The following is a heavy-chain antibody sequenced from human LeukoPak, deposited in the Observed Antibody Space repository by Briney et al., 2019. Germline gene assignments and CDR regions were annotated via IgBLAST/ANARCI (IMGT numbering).Heavy chain of an antibody. CDR1: GYTFTSYG. CDR3: ARDRAPYDSSGYMNDY. D-gene: IGHD3-22*01. V-gene: IGHV1-18*01. CDR2: ISAYNGNT. Sequence: GASVKVSCKASGYTFTSYGISWVRQPPGQGLEWMGWISAYNGNTNYAQKLQGRVTMTTDTSTSTAYMELRSLRSDDTAVYYCARDRAPYDSSGYMNDYWGQGTLVTVSS. J-gene: IGHJ4*02.